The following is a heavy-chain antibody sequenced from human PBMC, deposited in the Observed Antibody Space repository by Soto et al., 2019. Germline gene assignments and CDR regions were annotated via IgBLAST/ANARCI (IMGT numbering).Heavy chain of an antibody. CDR3: ARDARGTRGFDEMDI. V-gene: IGHV1-2*02. CDR2: INPNSGDT. D-gene: IGHD3-9*01. Sequence: ASVKVSCKASGYIFTGYQIHWVRQAPGRGLEWMGWINPNSGDTEYAQNFQGRVTMTRDTSFNLVYMEMSGLMSDDTAVYYCARDARGTRGFDEMDIWGRGTTVTVSS. J-gene: IGHJ6*02. CDR1: GYIFTGYQ.